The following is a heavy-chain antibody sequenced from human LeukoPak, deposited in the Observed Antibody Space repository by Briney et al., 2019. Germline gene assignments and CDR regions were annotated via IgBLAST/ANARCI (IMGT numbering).Heavy chain of an antibody. D-gene: IGHD5-12*01. V-gene: IGHV3-33*01. J-gene: IGHJ4*02. CDR3: ARDRRGNSYGLDY. Sequence: PGGSLRLSCAASGFTFSSYGMHWVRQAPGKGLEWVAVIWYDGSNADSVTGRFTISRDNSKNTLYLQMNSLRAEDTAVYYCARDRRGNSYGLDYWGQGTLVTVSS. CDR1: GFTFSSYG. CDR2: IWYDGS.